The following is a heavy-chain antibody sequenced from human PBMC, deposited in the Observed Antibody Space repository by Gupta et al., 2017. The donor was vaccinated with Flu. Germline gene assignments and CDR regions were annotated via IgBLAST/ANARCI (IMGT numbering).Heavy chain of an antibody. D-gene: IGHD2-15*01. Sequence: VREAPGKGREWVAGISRNGGRTGYAETVKGRFTVSRDNAKNSLYLQMNSLRVDDTALYYCAKDVGSEVALASCGQGTRVTVSS. CDR2: ISRNGGRT. J-gene: IGHJ5*02. V-gene: IGHV3-9*01. CDR3: AKDVGSEVALAS.